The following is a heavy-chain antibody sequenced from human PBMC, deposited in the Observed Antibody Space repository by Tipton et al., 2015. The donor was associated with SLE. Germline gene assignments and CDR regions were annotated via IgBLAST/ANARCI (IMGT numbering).Heavy chain of an antibody. J-gene: IGHJ6*02. Sequence: SLRLSCAASGFTFSSYGMHWVRQAPGKGLEWVAVIWYDGSNKYYADSVKGRFTTSRDNSKNTLYLQMNSLRAEDTAVYYCATMASPNYGMDVWGQGTTVTVSS. CDR3: ATMASPNYGMDV. CDR2: IWYDGSNK. CDR1: GFTFSSYG. D-gene: IGHD5-24*01. V-gene: IGHV3-33*01.